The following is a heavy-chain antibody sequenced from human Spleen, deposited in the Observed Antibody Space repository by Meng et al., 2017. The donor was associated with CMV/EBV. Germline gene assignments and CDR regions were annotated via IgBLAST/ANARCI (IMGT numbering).Heavy chain of an antibody. Sequence: AVSWVREAPGEGREWVSAISGSGGRTYYADSVKGRFTISRDNAMTTLYLQMNSLRAEDTAVYYCARDSSRGSSWYGVSYCFDYWGLGTLVTVSS. CDR2: ISGSGGRT. CDR3: ARDSSRGSSWYGVSYCFDY. D-gene: IGHD6-13*01. CDR1: A. J-gene: IGHJ4*02. V-gene: IGHV3-23*01.